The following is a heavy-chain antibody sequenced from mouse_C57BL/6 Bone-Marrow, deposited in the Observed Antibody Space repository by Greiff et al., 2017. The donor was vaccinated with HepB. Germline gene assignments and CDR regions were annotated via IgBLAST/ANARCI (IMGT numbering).Heavy chain of an antibody. CDR3: VRHGGSSLDY. D-gene: IGHD1-1*01. CDR2: IRSKSNNYAT. J-gene: IGHJ2*01. CDR1: GFSFNTYA. V-gene: IGHV10-1*01. Sequence: EVQLVESGGGLVQPKGSLKLSCAASGFSFNTYAMNWVRQAPGKGLEWVARIRSKSNNYATYYADSVKDRFTISRDDSESMLYLQMNNLKTEDTAMYYCVRHGGSSLDYWGQGTTLTVSS.